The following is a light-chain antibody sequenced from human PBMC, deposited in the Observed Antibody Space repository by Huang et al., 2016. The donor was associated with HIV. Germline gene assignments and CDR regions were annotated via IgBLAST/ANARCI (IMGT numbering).Light chain of an antibody. Sequence: IRMTQSPSSLSSSTGDRVTITCRANQDINNFLAWYQQRPGSVPTLLIYAAPTLHSGVPSRFSDNGSGTDFTLTIGCLHSEDVATYYCQQYDIHPLTFGPGTRVDIK. CDR3: QQYDIHPLT. J-gene: IGKJ5*01. CDR2: AAP. V-gene: IGKV1-8*01. CDR1: QDINNF.